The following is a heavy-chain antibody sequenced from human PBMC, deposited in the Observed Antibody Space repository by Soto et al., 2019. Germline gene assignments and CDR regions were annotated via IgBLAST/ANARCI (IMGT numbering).Heavy chain of an antibody. Sequence: EAQLLESGGGLVQPGGSLRLSCAASGFTFINYAMSWVRQAPGKGLEWVSTIGGGDGSTYYADSVKGRFTISRDNSNSALYLQMNSLRVGDTAIYYCAKDHWGSYSGQGTLVTVSS. D-gene: IGHD3-16*01. CDR1: GFTFINYA. CDR3: AKDHWGSY. CDR2: IGGGDGST. J-gene: IGHJ4*02. V-gene: IGHV3-23*01.